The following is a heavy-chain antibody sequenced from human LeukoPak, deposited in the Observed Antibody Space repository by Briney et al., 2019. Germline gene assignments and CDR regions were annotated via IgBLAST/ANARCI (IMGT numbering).Heavy chain of an antibody. J-gene: IGHJ4*02. CDR2: ISWNSGSI. CDR1: GFTFDDYA. D-gene: IGHD5-18*01. V-gene: IGHV3-9*01. Sequence: QPGRSLRLSCAASGFTFDDYAIHWVRQAPGKGLEWVSGISWNSGSIGYADSVKGRITISRDNAKNSLYLQLNSLRAEDTALYYCAKGYRYGLFYAFDYWGQGTLVTVSS. CDR3: AKGYRYGLFYAFDY.